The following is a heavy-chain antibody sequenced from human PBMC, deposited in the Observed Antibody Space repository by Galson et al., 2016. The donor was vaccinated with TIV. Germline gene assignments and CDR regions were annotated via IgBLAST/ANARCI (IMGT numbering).Heavy chain of an antibody. D-gene: IGHD2-8*01. V-gene: IGHV1-8*02. CDR3: ATPACGTKSPYYYGFDV. CDR2: MNPISGST. Sequence: SVKVSCKASEHTIITYDINWVRQAAGQTLEWMGWMNPISGSTGFSQKFRDRLIMTRNLSIATAYLELTSLRSEDTAVYYCATPACGTKSPYYYGFDVWGQGTTVTVSS. CDR1: EHTIITYD. J-gene: IGHJ6*02.